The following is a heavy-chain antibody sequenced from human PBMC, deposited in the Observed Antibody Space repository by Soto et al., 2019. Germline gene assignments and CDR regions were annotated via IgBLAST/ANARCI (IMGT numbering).Heavy chain of an antibody. Sequence: GASVKVSCKVSGYTLTELSMHWVRQAPGKGLEWMGGFDPEDGETIYAQKFQGRVTMTEDTSTDTAYMELSSLRSDDTAVYYCARLYMGSWGWAPPDYWGQGTQVTVSS. CDR3: ARLYMGSWGWAPPDY. D-gene: IGHD6-13*01. V-gene: IGHV1-24*01. CDR2: FDPEDGET. J-gene: IGHJ4*02. CDR1: GYTLTELS.